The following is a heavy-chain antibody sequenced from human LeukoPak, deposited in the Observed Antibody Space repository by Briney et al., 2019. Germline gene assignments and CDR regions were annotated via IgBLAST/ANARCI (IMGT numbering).Heavy chain of an antibody. CDR1: GYSFIDFA. CDR3: ARSIWYNRQYYFDS. J-gene: IGHJ4*02. Sequence: GASGKVSCKASGYSFIDFAMHWVRQAPGQSLEWMGWINAGNGKTKYSQKFQGRAIITRDTSATTAYMDLSSLTSEDTAVYYCARSIWYNRQYYFDSWGQGTLVTVSS. D-gene: IGHD6-13*01. V-gene: IGHV1-3*01. CDR2: INAGNGKT.